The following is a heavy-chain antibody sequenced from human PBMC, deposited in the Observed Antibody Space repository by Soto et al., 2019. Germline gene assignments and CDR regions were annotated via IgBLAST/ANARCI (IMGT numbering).Heavy chain of an antibody. J-gene: IGHJ5*01. D-gene: IGHD1-26*01. CDR2: ISGGGGT. CDR3: AKGKISTTTYTSFDS. V-gene: IGHV3-23*01. Sequence: EVQLLESGGGLVQPGGSQTLSCAASGFTFSSYAMSWVRQAPGKGLEWVSAISGGGGTYYADSVKGRFTISRDNFKSSLYLQMSSLRAEDTAVYYCAKGKISTTTYTSFDSWGQGTLVTVSS. CDR1: GFTFSSYA.